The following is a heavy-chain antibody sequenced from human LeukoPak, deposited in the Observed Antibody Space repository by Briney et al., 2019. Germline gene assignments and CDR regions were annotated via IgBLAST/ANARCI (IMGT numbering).Heavy chain of an antibody. D-gene: IGHD3-22*01. V-gene: IGHV1-2*02. Sequence: ASVKVSCKASGYRITDYYIHWVRQAPGQGLEWMGWIKSNSGGANYAQKFLGRVTMTRDTSINTAYVELSRLRSDDTAVYYCARVDGVSGYYPLFDYWGQGTLVTVSS. CDR1: GYRITDYY. J-gene: IGHJ4*02. CDR2: IKSNSGGA. CDR3: ARVDGVSGYYPLFDY.